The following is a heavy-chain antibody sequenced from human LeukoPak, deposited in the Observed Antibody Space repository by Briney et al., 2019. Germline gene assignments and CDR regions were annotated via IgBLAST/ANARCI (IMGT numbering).Heavy chain of an antibody. J-gene: IGHJ4*02. V-gene: IGHV1-69*13. D-gene: IGHD2-15*01. CDR2: IIPIFGTA. CDR3: ARSDIVVVVAATGLGTNFDY. Sequence: SVKVSCNASGGTFSSYAISWVRQAPGQGLEWMGGIIPIFGTANYAQKFQGRVTITADESTSTAYMELSSLRSEDTAVYYCARSDIVVVVAATGLGTNFDYWGQETLVTVSS. CDR1: GGTFSSYA.